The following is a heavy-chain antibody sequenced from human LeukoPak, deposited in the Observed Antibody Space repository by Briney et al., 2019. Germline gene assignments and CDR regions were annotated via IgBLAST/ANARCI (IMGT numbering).Heavy chain of an antibody. Sequence: GGSLRLSCVASGFTFSSYSMNWVRQAPGKGLEWVSSISSSSSYIYYADSVKGRFTISRDNAKNSLYLQMNSLRAEDTAVYYCASLVTTSSNYYYYYMDVWGKGTTVTVSS. V-gene: IGHV3-21*01. CDR3: ASLVTTSSNYYYYYMDV. CDR1: GFTFSSYS. CDR2: ISSSSSYI. D-gene: IGHD4-17*01. J-gene: IGHJ6*03.